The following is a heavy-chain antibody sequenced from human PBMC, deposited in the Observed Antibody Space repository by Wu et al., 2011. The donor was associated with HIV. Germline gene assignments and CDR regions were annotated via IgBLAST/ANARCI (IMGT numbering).Heavy chain of an antibody. CDR2: QPNSGGT. V-gene: IGHV1-18*01. J-gene: IGHJ2*01. D-gene: IGHD2-15*01. CDR3: ARGVVVAATRSFDL. Sequence: SCKASGAPSVAMVSAGCDRPLDKGLSGWMDQPNSGGTNYAQKFRGRVTMTTDTSISTAFMELRSLRSDDTAVYYCARGVVVAATRSFDLWGRGTLVTVSS. CDR1: GAPSVAMV.